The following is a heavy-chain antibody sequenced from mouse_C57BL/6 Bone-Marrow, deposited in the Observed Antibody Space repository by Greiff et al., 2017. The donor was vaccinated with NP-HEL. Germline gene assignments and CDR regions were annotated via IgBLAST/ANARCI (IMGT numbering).Heavy chain of an antibody. Sequence: DVMLVESGGDLVKPGGSLKLSCAASGFTFSSYGMSWVRQTPDKRLEWVATISSGGSYTYYPDSVKGRFTISRDNAKNTLYLQMSSLKSEDTAMYYCAREEFYYFDYWGQGTTLTVSS. CDR1: GFTFSSYG. V-gene: IGHV5-6*02. J-gene: IGHJ2*01. CDR3: AREEFYYFDY. CDR2: ISSGGSYT.